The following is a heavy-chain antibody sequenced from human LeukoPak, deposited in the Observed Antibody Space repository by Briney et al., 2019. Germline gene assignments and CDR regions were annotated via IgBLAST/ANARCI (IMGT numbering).Heavy chain of an antibody. CDR2: IKSKTDGGTT. J-gene: IGHJ4*02. V-gene: IGHV3-15*01. CDR3: TPSIAVAGSLDY. Sequence: GSLRLSCAASGFTFSNVRMSWVRQAPGKGLEWVGRIKSKTDGGTTDYAAPVKGRFTISRDDSKNTLNLQMNSLKTEDTAVYYCTPSIAVAGSLDYWGQGTLVTVSS. D-gene: IGHD6-19*01. CDR1: GFTFSNVR.